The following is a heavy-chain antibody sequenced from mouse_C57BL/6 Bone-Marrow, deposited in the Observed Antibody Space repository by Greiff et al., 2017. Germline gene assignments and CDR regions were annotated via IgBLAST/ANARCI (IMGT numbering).Heavy chain of an antibody. Sequence: VKLVESGAELVKPGASVKMSCKASGYTFTTYPIEWMKQNHGKSLEWIGNFHPYNDDTKYNEKFKGKATLTVEKSSSTVYLELSRLTSDHSSVYYCARGGNYGGYYFDYWGQGTTLTVSS. J-gene: IGHJ2*01. CDR2: FHPYNDDT. D-gene: IGHD2-1*01. CDR3: ARGGNYGGYYFDY. CDR1: GYTFTTYP. V-gene: IGHV1-47*01.